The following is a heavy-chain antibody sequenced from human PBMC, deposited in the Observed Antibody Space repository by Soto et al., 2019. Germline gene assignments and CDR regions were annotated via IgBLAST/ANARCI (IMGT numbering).Heavy chain of an antibody. Sequence: KPSETLSLTCSVSSDSMNSGGYYWSWIRQHPGKGLEWIGYIYSNGDTNYNPSLKSRVTISVDTSKNQFSLKLSSVTAADTAVYYCAREGRYSYGFQYFDYWGQGTLVTVSS. V-gene: IGHV4-61*08. CDR2: IYSNGDT. CDR1: SDSMNSGGYY. CDR3: AREGRYSYGFQYFDY. J-gene: IGHJ4*02. D-gene: IGHD5-18*01.